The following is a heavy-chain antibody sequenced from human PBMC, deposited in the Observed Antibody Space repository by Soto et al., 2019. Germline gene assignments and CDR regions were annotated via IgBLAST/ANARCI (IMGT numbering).Heavy chain of an antibody. J-gene: IGHJ4*02. CDR3: AKDRGRWLKLGYFDY. CDR1: GFSFSSSA. CDR2: ISYDGSQK. V-gene: IGHV3-30*04. Sequence: QVQLVDSGGGMVQPGRSLSLSCAASGFSFSSSAMHWVRQAPDKGLEWVAIISYDGSQKYYADSVKGRFTISRDNSKNTLSLQMNRLRAEDTAVYFCAKDRGRWLKLGYFDYWGQGTLVTVSS. D-gene: IGHD3-16*01.